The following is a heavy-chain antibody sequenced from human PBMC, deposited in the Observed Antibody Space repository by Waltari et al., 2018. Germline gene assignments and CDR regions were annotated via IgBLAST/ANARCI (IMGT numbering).Heavy chain of an antibody. CDR2: IWYDGSNK. J-gene: IGHJ5*02. CDR3: ASAHSSSWYFWFDP. D-gene: IGHD6-13*01. V-gene: IGHV3-33*08. CDR1: GFPLSSYG. Sequence: QVQLVESGGGVVQPGRSLRLACAASGFPLSSYGMHWAGRAPGKGLEWVAVIWYDGSNKYYADSVKGRFTISRDNSKNTLYLQMNSLRAEDTAMYYCASAHSSSWYFWFDPWGQGTLVTVSS.